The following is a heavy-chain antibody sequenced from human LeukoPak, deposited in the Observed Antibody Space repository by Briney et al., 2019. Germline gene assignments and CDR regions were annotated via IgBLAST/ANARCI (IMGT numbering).Heavy chain of an antibody. CDR3: AKPSGSGVDY. CDR2: ISSSSSYI. D-gene: IGHD1-26*01. V-gene: IGHV3-21*01. Sequence: GGSLRLSCAASGFTFSSYSMNWVRQAPGKGLEWVSSISSSSSYIYYADSVKGRFTISRDNSKNTLYLQMNSVRSEDTALYYCAKPSGSGVDYWGQGTRVTVSS. J-gene: IGHJ4*01. CDR1: GFTFSSYS.